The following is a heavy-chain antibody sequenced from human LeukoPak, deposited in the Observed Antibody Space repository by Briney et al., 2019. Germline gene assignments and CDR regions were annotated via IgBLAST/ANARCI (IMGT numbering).Heavy chain of an antibody. CDR2: IKQDGSEK. CDR1: GFSLSSYW. Sequence: GGSLRLSCAASGFSLSSYWMTWVRQAPGKGLEWVANIKQDGSEKNYVDSVKGRFTISRDNAKNSLYLQMNSLRVEDTAVYYCARDDSSGYNNWFAPWGQGTLVTVSS. D-gene: IGHD3-22*01. J-gene: IGHJ5*02. V-gene: IGHV3-7*01. CDR3: ARDDSSGYNNWFAP.